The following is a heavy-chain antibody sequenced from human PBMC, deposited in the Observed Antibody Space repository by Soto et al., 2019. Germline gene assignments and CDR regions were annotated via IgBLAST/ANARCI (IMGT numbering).Heavy chain of an antibody. Sequence: PSETLSLTCAVYGGSFNGYYWSWIRQPPGKGLEWIGEINHSGSTNYNPSLKSRVTISVDTSKNQFSLKLSSVTAADTAVYYCARGGATVTTGRYYGMDVWGQGTTVTVSS. J-gene: IGHJ6*02. CDR2: INHSGST. CDR3: ARGGATVTTGRYYGMDV. D-gene: IGHD4-17*01. V-gene: IGHV4-34*01. CDR1: GGSFNGYY.